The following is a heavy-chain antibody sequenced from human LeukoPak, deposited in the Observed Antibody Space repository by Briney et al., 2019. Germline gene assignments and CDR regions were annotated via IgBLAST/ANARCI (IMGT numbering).Heavy chain of an antibody. CDR3: ARGPGGGSYSDAFDI. D-gene: IGHD1-26*01. CDR1: GGSISSSSAY. CDR2: IYYSKNT. V-gene: IGHV4-39*02. Sequence: PSETLSLTCTVSGGSISSSSAYWGWIRQPPGKGLEWIGSIYYSKNTYYNPSLKSRVTISADTSKNQFSLTLGSVSATDTAVYYCARGPGGGSYSDAFDIWGQGTMVTVSS. J-gene: IGHJ3*02.